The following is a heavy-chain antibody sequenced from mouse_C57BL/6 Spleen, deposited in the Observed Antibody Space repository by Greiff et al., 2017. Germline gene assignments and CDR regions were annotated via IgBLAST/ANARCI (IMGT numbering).Heavy chain of an antibody. J-gene: IGHJ1*03. V-gene: IGHV1-52*01. CDR3: ARRADLLPGNCDV. CDR1: GYTFTSYW. D-gene: IGHD2-1*01. Sequence: QVQLQQPGAELVRPGSSVKLSCKASGYTFTSYWMHWVKQRPIQGLEWIGNIDPSDSETHYNQKFKDKATLTVDKSSSTAYMQLSSLTSEDSAVYYCARRADLLPGNCDVWGTGTTVTVSS. CDR2: IDPSDSET.